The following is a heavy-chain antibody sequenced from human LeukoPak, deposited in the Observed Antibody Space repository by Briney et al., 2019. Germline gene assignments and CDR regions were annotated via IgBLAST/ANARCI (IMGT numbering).Heavy chain of an antibody. Sequence: ASVKVSCKASGYTFTSYYMHWVRQAPGQGLEWMGIINPSGGSTSYAQKFQGRVTMTRDTSTSTVYMELSSLRSEDTAVYYCARVRYSSGWSRKGDAFDIWGQGTMVTVSS. D-gene: IGHD6-19*01. J-gene: IGHJ3*02. V-gene: IGHV1-46*01. CDR2: INPSGGST. CDR1: GYTFTSYY. CDR3: ARVRYSSGWSRKGDAFDI.